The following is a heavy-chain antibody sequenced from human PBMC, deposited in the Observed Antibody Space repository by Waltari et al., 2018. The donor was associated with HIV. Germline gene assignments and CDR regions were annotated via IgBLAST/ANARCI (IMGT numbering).Heavy chain of an antibody. V-gene: IGHV6-1*01. CDR2: TYYRSKWYS. CDR3: ARLLWGTRVDP. CDR1: GDSVSSNSAA. D-gene: IGHD2-21*01. Sequence: QVQLQQSGPGLVKPSQTLSLTCAIPGDSVSSNSAAWHWVRQSPSRGLEWLGRTYYRSKWYSDYAVSVKGRITINADTSKNQFSLQLNSVTPEDTAVYYCARLLWGTRVDPWGQGTLVTVSS. J-gene: IGHJ5*02.